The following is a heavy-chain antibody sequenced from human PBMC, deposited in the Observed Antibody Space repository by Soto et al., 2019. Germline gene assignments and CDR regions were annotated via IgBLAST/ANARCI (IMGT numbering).Heavy chain of an antibody. J-gene: IGHJ6*02. CDR2: INPNSGGT. CDR1: GYTFTGYY. D-gene: IGHD3-10*01. V-gene: IGHV1-2*04. Sequence: GASVKVSCKASGYTFTGYYMHWVRQAPGQGLEWMGWINPNSGGTNYAQKFQGWVTMTRDTSISTAYMELSRLRSDDTAVYYCARESPLANYYGSGSYYNVGYYGMDVWGQGTTVTVSS. CDR3: ARESPLANYYGSGSYYNVGYYGMDV.